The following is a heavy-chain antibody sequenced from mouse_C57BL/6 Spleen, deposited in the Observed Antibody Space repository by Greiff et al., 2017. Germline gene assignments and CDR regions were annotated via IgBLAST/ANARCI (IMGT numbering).Heavy chain of an antibody. CDR2: IPPNSGST. CDR1: GYTFTSYW. V-gene: IGHV1-64*01. CDR3: ARGYSDSLDSFDY. Sequence: QVQLQQPGAELVKPGASVKLSCKASGYTFTSYWMHWVKQRPGQGLEWIGMIPPNSGSTNYNEKFKSKATLTVDKSSSTAYMQLSSLTSEDSAVYYCARGYSDSLDSFDYWGQGTTLTVSS. J-gene: IGHJ2*01. D-gene: IGHD1-1*01.